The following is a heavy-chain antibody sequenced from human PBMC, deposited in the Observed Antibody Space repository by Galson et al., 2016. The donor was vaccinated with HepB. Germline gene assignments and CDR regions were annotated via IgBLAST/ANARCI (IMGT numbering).Heavy chain of an antibody. CDR2: IYSGGST. D-gene: IGHD6-13*01. CDR3: AKDLWTGQQLAYYFDY. J-gene: IGHJ4*02. V-gene: IGHV3-53*01. Sequence: SLRLSCAASGFTVSTNYMIWVRQAPGKGLEWVSSIYSGGSTYYADSVKGRFTISRDNSKNTVYLQMNSLGAEDTAVYYCAKDLWTGQQLAYYFDYWGQGTLVTVSS. CDR1: GFTVSTNY.